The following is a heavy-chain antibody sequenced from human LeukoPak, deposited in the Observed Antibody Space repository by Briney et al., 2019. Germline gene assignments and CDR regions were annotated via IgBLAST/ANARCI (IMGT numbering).Heavy chain of an antibody. J-gene: IGHJ4*02. D-gene: IGHD3-16*01. CDR1: GGSFSSGGYY. V-gene: IGHV4-31*03. CDR2: ITYSGES. CDR3: ATGGDAQRSSH. Sequence: SETLSLTCTVSGGSFSSGGYYWSWIRQHPGGGLEWIGCITYSGESYYNPSLKSRVTMSLDTSQTDFSLRLASVTAADTAVYYCATGGDAQRSSHWGQGTLVTVSS.